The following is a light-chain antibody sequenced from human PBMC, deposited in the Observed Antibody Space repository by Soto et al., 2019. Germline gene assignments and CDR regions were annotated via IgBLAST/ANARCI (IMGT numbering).Light chain of an antibody. CDR1: QNIRTY. V-gene: IGKV3-11*01. CDR3: QQRSNWPKT. CDR2: DAS. J-gene: IGKJ2*01. Sequence: EIVLTQSPATLSLSPGERATLSCRASQNIRTYLALYQQRPGQPPRLLIYDASKRASDIPARFSGSGSGTDFTLTIGGLEPEDFAVYYCQQRSNWPKTFGQGTKLEIK.